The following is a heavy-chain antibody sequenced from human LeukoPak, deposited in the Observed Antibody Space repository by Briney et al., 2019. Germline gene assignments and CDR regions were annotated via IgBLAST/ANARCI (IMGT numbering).Heavy chain of an antibody. CDR1: GFTFSDYY. D-gene: IGHD4-17*01. Sequence: GGSLRLSCAASGFTFSDYYISWIRQAPGKGLEWVSYISSSGYIIYYEDSVKGRFTVSSDNAKDSMFLQTNSLRAEDTAVYYCAREEREQASTLTNAFDIWGQGTMVTVSS. CDR2: ISSSGYII. CDR3: AREEREQASTLTNAFDI. V-gene: IGHV3-11*04. J-gene: IGHJ3*02.